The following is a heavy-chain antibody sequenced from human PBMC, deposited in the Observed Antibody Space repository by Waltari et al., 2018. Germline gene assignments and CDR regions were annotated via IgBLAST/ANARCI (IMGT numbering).Heavy chain of an antibody. CDR1: GYTFTSYA. CDR3: ASGSSGYYYHYYYGMDV. V-gene: IGHV1-3*01. D-gene: IGHD3-22*01. J-gene: IGHJ6*02. CDR2: INAGNGNT. Sequence: QVQLVQSGAEVKKPGASVKVSCKASGYTFTSYAMHWVRQAPGQRVEWMGWINAGNGNTKYSQKFQGRVTITRDTSASTAYMELSSLRSEDTAVYYCASGSSGYYYHYYYGMDVWGQGTTVTVSS.